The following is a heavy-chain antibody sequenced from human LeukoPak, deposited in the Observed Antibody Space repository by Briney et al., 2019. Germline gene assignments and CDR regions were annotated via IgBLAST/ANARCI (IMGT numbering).Heavy chain of an antibody. V-gene: IGHV1-69*02. CDR2: IIPILGIA. J-gene: IGHJ3*02. Sequence: SVKVSCKASGGTFSSYTISWVRQAPGQGLEWMGRIIPILGIANYAQKFQGRVTMTRDTSISTAYMELSRLRSDDTAVYYCARVSALARGATGQPAFDIWGQGTMVTVSS. CDR3: ARVSALARGATGQPAFDI. CDR1: GGTFSSYT. D-gene: IGHD1-14*01.